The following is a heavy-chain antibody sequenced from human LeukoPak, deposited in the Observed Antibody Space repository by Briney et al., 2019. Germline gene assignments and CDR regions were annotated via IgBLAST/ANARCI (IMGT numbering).Heavy chain of an antibody. J-gene: IGHJ5*02. CDR1: GGSFSGYY. Sequence: PSETLSLTCAVHGGSFSGYYWSWIRQPPGKGLEWIGEINHSGSTNYNPSLKSRVTISVDTSKNQFSLKLSSVTAADTAVYYCARGIVGATTSDCWFDPWGQGTLVTVSS. CDR2: INHSGST. D-gene: IGHD1-26*01. V-gene: IGHV4-34*01. CDR3: ARGIVGATTSDCWFDP.